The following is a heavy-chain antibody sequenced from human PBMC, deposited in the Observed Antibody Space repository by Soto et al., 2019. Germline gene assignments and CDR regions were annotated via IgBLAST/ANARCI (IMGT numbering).Heavy chain of an antibody. J-gene: IGHJ4*02. V-gene: IGHV3-53*01. D-gene: IGHD3-10*01. CDR2: IYSTGTT. Sequence: EVQLVESGGGLIQPGGSLKLSCAASGFTVGNNYMSWVRQAPGKGLEWVSLIYSTGTTKYADSVKGRFTVSRDNAKNTLYLQMNSLRAEDTAVYYWAKDGRGSGSHYTSFGYWGQGTLVTVSS. CDR3: AKDGRGSGSHYTSFGY. CDR1: GFTVGNNY.